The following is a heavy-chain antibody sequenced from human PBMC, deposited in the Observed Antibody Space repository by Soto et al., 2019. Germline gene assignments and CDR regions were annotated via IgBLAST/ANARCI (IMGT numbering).Heavy chain of an antibody. D-gene: IGHD3-16*01. V-gene: IGHV4-30-4*08. CDR3: ARAPTWASNWFDP. CDR2: IYYSGST. Sequence: ASETQSVTCTVSCGSISSRDYYWIWIRQPPGKGLEWIGYIYYSGSTYYNPSLKSRVTISVDTSKNQFSLKLSSVTAADTAVYYCARAPTWASNWFDPWGQGTLVTVSS. CDR1: CGSISSRDYY. J-gene: IGHJ5*02.